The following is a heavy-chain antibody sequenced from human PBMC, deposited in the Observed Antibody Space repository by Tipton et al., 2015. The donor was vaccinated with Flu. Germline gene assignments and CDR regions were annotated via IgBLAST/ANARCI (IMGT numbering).Heavy chain of an antibody. CDR1: GFTFSTYS. J-gene: IGHJ4*02. CDR2: FGASGRTT. D-gene: IGHD6-19*01. Sequence: SLRLSCAASGFTFSTYSINWVRQAPGKGLEWVSGFGASGRTTYFADSVKGRFTISRDNFKNTLYLQMNSLRAEDTAVYYCAKVIPELVAGLDYWGQGTLVTVSS. V-gene: IGHV3-23*01. CDR3: AKVIPELVAGLDY.